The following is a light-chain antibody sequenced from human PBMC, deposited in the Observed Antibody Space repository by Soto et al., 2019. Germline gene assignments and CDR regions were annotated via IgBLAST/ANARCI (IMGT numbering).Light chain of an antibody. CDR1: SSDVVGYNY. V-gene: IGLV2-14*03. Sequence: QSALTQPASVSGSPGQSITISCTGTSSDVVGYNYVSWYQQHPGKAPKLMIYEVNNRPSGVSTRFSGSKSGNTASLTISGLQAEDEADYYCSSYTSSITYVFGSGTQLTVL. CDR2: EVN. J-gene: IGLJ7*01. CDR3: SSYTSSITYV.